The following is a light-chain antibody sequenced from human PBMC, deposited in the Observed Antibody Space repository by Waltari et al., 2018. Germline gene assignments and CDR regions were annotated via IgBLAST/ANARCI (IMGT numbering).Light chain of an antibody. CDR2: EVT. CDR1: SSDVGCYNL. V-gene: IGLV2-23*02. CDR3: SSYTTSHTVL. Sequence: QSALTQPASVSGSPGQSITISCTGTSSDVGCYNLVSWYQQHPGKAPKVMIYEVTERPSGGSDRFSGSKSGDTASLTISDLQAEDEADYFCSSYTTSHTVLFGGGTTLTVL. J-gene: IGLJ2*01.